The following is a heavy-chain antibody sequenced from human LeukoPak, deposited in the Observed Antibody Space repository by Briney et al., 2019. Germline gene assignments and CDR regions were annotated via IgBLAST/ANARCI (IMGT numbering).Heavy chain of an antibody. Sequence: SETLSLTCTVSGGSISSGGYYWSWIRQHPGKGLEWVGYIYYSGSTCYNPSLKSRVTISVDTSKNQFSLKLSSVTAADTAVYYCARCDNGDTGWFDPWGQGTLVTVSS. CDR2: IYYSGST. J-gene: IGHJ5*02. CDR3: ARCDNGDTGWFDP. V-gene: IGHV4-31*03. D-gene: IGHD4-17*01. CDR1: GGSISSGGYY.